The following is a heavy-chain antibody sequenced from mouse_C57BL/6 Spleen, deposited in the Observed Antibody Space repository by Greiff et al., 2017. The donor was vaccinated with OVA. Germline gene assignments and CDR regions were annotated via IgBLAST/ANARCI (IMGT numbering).Heavy chain of an antibody. CDR3: ARDLYSNYSWFAY. CDR1: GYTFTSYW. J-gene: IGHJ3*01. D-gene: IGHD2-5*01. CDR2: IYPSDSET. Sequence: QVQLQQPGAELVRPGSSVKLSCKASGYTFTSYWMDWVKQRPGQGLEWIGNIYPSDSETHYNQKFKDKATLTVDKSSSTAYMQLSSLTSEDSAVYYCARDLYSNYSWFAYWGQGTLVTVSA. V-gene: IGHV1-61*01.